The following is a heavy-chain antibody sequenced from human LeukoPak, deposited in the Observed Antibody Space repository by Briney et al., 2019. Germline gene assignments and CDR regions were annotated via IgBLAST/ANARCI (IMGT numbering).Heavy chain of an antibody. CDR2: ISGSGGTT. CDR1: GFTFSDYA. CDR3: AKSRLRYFDFDAFDI. V-gene: IGHV3-23*01. J-gene: IGHJ3*02. Sequence: NPGGSLRLSCAASGFTFSDYAVHWVRQAPGKGLEWVSVISGSGGTTYYADSVKGRFTISRDNSKNTLYLQMNSLRAEDTAVYYCAKSRLRYFDFDAFDIWAKGQWSPSLQ. D-gene: IGHD3-9*01.